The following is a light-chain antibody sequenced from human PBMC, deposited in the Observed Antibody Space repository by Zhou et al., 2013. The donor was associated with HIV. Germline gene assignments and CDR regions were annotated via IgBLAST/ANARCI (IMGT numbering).Light chain of an antibody. Sequence: DIVLTQSPGTLSLSPGERATLSCRASQSVSSPYLAWYQQKPGQAPRLLIYGASTRATDIPDRFSGSGSGTDFILTISRLEPEDSAVYFCQQCGTSPLTYTFGQGTKLEIK. CDR1: QSVSSPY. CDR2: GAS. J-gene: IGKJ2*01. CDR3: QQCGTSPLTYT. V-gene: IGKV3-20*01.